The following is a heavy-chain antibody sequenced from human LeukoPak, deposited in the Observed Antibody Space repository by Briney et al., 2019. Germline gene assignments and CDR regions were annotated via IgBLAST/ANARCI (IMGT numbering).Heavy chain of an antibody. D-gene: IGHD3-22*01. CDR1: GYTFTGYY. V-gene: IGHV1-2*02. Sequence: ASVKVSCKASGYTFTGYYMHWVRQAPGQGLEWMGWINPNSGGTNYAQKFQGRVTMTRDTSTSTVYMELSSLRSEDTAVYYCARALDYYDSSGYEEGWFDPWGQGTLVTVSS. J-gene: IGHJ5*02. CDR3: ARALDYYDSSGYEEGWFDP. CDR2: INPNSGGT.